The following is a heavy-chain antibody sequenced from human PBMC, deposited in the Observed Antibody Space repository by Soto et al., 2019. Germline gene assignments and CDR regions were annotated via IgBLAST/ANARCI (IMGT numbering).Heavy chain of an antibody. CDR3: ARGLFYYDSSGYYTHFDY. CDR1: GGSFSGYY. V-gene: IGHV4-34*01. J-gene: IGHJ4*02. D-gene: IGHD3-22*01. Sequence: SETLSLTCAVYGGSFSGYYWSWIRQPPGKGLEWIGEINHSGSTNYNPSLKSRVTISVDTSKSQFSLKLSSVTAADTAVYYCARGLFYYDSSGYYTHFDYWGQGTLVTVSS. CDR2: INHSGST.